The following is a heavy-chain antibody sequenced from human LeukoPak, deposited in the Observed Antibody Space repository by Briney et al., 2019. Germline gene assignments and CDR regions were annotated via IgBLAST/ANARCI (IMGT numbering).Heavy chain of an antibody. CDR2: INPSGGST. CDR3: AREDKGDAFDI. V-gene: IGHV1-46*01. Sequence: GALVRVSCKASGYTFTSYYMHWVRQAPGQGLEWMGIINPSGGSTSYAQKFQGRVTMTRDMSTSTVYMELSSLRSEDTAVYYCAREDKGDAFDIWGQGTMVTVSS. J-gene: IGHJ3*02. CDR1: GYTFTSYY.